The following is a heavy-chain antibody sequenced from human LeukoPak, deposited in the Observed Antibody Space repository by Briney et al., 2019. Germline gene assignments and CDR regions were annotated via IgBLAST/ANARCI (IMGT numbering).Heavy chain of an antibody. CDR3: ARENFESSGFEGVFDY. V-gene: IGHV4-59*11. CDR1: GGSISSHY. Sequence: SETLSFNCTVSGGSISSHYWSWIRQPQGNGLEWIGNTYYSGSTNYNPSLKSRVSISVDTSKNQFCLKLSSVTAADTAVYYCARENFESSGFEGVFDYWGQGTLVTVSS. CDR2: TYYSGST. J-gene: IGHJ4*02. D-gene: IGHD3-22*01.